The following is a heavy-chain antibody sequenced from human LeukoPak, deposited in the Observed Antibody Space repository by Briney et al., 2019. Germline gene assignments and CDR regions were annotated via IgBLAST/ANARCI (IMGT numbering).Heavy chain of an antibody. V-gene: IGHV4-34*01. CDR1: GGSFSGYY. CDR2: INHSGST. J-gene: IGHJ5*02. D-gene: IGHD2-2*01. CDR3: AREKDIVVVPAGMNWFGP. Sequence: SETLSLTCAVYGGSFSGYYWSWIRQPPGKGLEWIGEINHSGSTNYNPSLKSRVTISVDTSKNQFSLKLSSVTAADTAVYYCAREKDIVVVPAGMNWFGPWGQGTLVTVSS.